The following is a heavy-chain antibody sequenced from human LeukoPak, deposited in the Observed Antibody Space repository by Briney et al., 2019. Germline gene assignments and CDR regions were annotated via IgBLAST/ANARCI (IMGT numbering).Heavy chain of an antibody. CDR2: ISGSGGST. V-gene: IGHV3-23*01. Sequence: GGSLRLSCAASGFTFSSYAMSWVRQAPGKGLEWVSAISGSGGSTFSAASVTGRFTISRDNSKITLYLQMNGLRAEDTAIYYCAREVPSLDYWGQGTLVTVSS. CDR1: GFTFSSYA. CDR3: AREVPSLDY. J-gene: IGHJ4*02. D-gene: IGHD4/OR15-4a*01.